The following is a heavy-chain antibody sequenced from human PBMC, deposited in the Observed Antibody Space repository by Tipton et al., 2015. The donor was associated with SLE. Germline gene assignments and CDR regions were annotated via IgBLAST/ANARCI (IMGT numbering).Heavy chain of an antibody. CDR1: GGSISSGSYY. CDR3: ARGLNPYYYYCGVDV. V-gene: IGHV4-61*09. Sequence: TLSLTCTVSGGSISSGSYYWSWIRQPAGKGLEWIGHIYTSGSTNYNPSLKSRVTISVDTSKNQFSLKLSSVTAADTAVYYCARGLNPYYYYCGVDVWGQGTTVTVSS. D-gene: IGHD6-19*01. J-gene: IGHJ6*02. CDR2: IYTSGST.